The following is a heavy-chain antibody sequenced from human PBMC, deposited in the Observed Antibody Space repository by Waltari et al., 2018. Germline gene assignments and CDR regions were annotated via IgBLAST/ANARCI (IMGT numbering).Heavy chain of an antibody. Sequence: QVQLQQWGAGLLQPSETLSLTCAVYGGSFRGYYWGWVRQPPGRGLEWIGEFNQKGNINRNRCLRSRVTRLVDTSKRQLSLKINSVTAADTAVYYGVRLEDCTGPGGNCYSGDSFAMDVWGQGTTVTVSS. CDR2: FNQKGNI. CDR1: GGSFRGYY. J-gene: IGHJ6*02. V-gene: IGHV4-34*02. CDR3: VRLEDCTGPGGNCYSGDSFAMDV. D-gene: IGHD2-8*02.